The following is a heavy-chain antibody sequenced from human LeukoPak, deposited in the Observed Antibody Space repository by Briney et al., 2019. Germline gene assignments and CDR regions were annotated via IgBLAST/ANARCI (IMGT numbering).Heavy chain of an antibody. D-gene: IGHD2-2*01. Sequence: GESLKISCKSSEYSFTSYWIGWVRQMPGKGLEWMGIIYPGDSDTRYSPSFQGQVTISADKSISTAYLQWSSLKASDTAMYYCARSICSSTSCYDYFDYWGQGTLVTVSS. CDR3: ARSICSSTSCYDYFDY. CDR1: EYSFTSYW. J-gene: IGHJ4*02. CDR2: IYPGDSDT. V-gene: IGHV5-51*01.